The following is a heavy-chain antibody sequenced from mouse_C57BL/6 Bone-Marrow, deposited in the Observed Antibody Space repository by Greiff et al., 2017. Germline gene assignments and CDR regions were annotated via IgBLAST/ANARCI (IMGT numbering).Heavy chain of an antibody. CDR3: ARGYDYDYERDY. CDR1: GYSFTDYN. Sequence: EVKVVEPGPELVKPGASVKISCKASGYSFTDYNMNWVKQSNGKSLEWIGVINPNYGTTSYNQKFKGKATLTVDQSSSTAYMQLNSLTSEDSAVYYGARGYDYDYERDYWGQGTSVTVSS. V-gene: IGHV1-39*01. D-gene: IGHD2-4*01. J-gene: IGHJ4*01. CDR2: INPNYGTT.